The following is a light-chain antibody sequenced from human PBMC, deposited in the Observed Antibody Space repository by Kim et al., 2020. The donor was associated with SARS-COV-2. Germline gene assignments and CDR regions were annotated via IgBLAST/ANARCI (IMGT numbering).Light chain of an antibody. CDR2: NNN. Sequence: GQRVTISCSGDSSNSGSKTVAWYQLLPGTAPKLLIYNNNQRPSGVPDRFSGSKSGTSASLAISGLQSEDEADYYCAAWDDRLNEGVFGGGTQLTVL. J-gene: IGLJ2*01. CDR3: AAWDDRLNEGV. CDR1: SSNSGSKT. V-gene: IGLV1-44*01.